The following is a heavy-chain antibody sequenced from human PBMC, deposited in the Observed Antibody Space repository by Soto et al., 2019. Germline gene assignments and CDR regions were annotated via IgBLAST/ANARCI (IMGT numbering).Heavy chain of an antibody. CDR3: VPTAGIRVTTIS. D-gene: IGHD4-17*01. CDR1: GGSISSSSYY. V-gene: IGHV4-39*01. CDR2: IYYSGST. Sequence: SETLSLTCTVSGGSISSSSYYWGWIRQPPGKGLEWIGSIYYSGSTYYNPSLKSRVTISVDTSKNQFSLKLSSVTAADTAVYYSVPTAGIRVTTISWGQGTLVTVSS. J-gene: IGHJ4*02.